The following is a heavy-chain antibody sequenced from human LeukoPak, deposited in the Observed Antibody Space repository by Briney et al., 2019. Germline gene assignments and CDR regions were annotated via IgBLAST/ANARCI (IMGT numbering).Heavy chain of an antibody. J-gene: IGHJ4*02. V-gene: IGHV4-4*07. CDR3: AREREDIKLMLYAYYFDY. CDR2: IYTSGST. D-gene: IGHD2-8*01. CDR1: GASISSYY. Sequence: PSETLSLTCTVSGASISSYYWSWIRQPAGKGLEWIGRIYTSGSTNYNPSLKSRVTMSVDTSKNQFSLKLSSVTAADTAVYYCAREREDIKLMLYAYYFDYWGQETLVTVSS.